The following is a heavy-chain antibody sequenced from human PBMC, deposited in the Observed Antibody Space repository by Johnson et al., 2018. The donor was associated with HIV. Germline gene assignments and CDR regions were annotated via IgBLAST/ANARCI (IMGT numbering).Heavy chain of an antibody. CDR1: GFIFDDYG. CDR3: AIQYYSDSIGQVSGLDI. J-gene: IGHJ3*02. V-gene: IGHV3-20*04. CDR2: MNWNGGRV. Sequence: VQLVESGGGLIQPGGSMRLSCAGSGFIFDDYGMRWVRQPPGKGLEWVSGMNWNGGRVGYADSVKGRFIISRDNANNSLYLQMNSLRAEDTALYYCAIQYYSDSIGQVSGLDIWGQVTMVTVSS. D-gene: IGHD3-22*01.